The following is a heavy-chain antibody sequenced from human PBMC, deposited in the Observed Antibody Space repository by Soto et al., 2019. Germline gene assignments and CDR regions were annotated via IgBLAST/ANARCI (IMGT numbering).Heavy chain of an antibody. Sequence: SETLSLTCAVYGGFVTSGSYYWSWIRQPPGKGLEWIGEINHSGRTHFNPSLKSRVTISVDTSKNQFTLKLSSVTAADTAVYYCARALLTYSSSWYGYNWFDPWGQGTLVTVSS. CDR2: INHSGRT. CDR3: ARALLTYSSSWYGYNWFDP. CDR1: GGFVTSGSYY. V-gene: IGHV4-34*01. J-gene: IGHJ5*02. D-gene: IGHD6-13*01.